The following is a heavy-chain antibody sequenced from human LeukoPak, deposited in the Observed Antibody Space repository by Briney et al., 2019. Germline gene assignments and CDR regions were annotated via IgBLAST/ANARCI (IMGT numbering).Heavy chain of an antibody. CDR3: ARFPDMWYFDWLGFDY. CDR1: GGSFSGYY. Sequence: PSETLSLTCAVYGGSFSGYYWSWLRQPPGKGLEWIGEINHSGSTNYNPSLTSRVTISVDTSKNQFSLKLSSVTAADTAVYYCARFPDMWYFDWLGFDYWGQGTLVTVSS. J-gene: IGHJ4*02. CDR2: INHSGST. D-gene: IGHD3-9*01. V-gene: IGHV4-34*01.